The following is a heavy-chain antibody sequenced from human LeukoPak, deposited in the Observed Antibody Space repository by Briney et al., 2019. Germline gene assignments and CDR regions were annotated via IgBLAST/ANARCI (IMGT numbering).Heavy chain of an antibody. CDR2: INRDATIT. CDR1: GFTFSGYW. CDR3: AIMATIARVDH. D-gene: IGHD5-12*01. V-gene: IGHV3-74*01. Sequence: PGGSLRLSCAASGFTFSGYWMHWVRQAPGKGLVWVSRINRDATITNYADSVKGRFSISRDNAKNTLYLQMNNLGGEDTAVYYCAIMATIARVDHWGQGTLVTVSS. J-gene: IGHJ4*02.